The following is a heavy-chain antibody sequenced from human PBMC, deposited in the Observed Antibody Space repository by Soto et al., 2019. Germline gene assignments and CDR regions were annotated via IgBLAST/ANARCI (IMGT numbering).Heavy chain of an antibody. CDR3: ARAQWLVGVLTRGTFDC. D-gene: IGHD6-19*01. V-gene: IGHV3-48*03. CDR2: ITSSGSIV. J-gene: IGHJ4*02. Sequence: GGSLRLSCAASGFTFSSYEMNWVRQAPGKGLEWVSHITSSGSIVYYADSVKGRFTISRDNAKNSLYLQMNSLGAEDTAIYYCARAQWLVGVLTRGTFDCWGQGTLVTVSS. CDR1: GFTFSSYE.